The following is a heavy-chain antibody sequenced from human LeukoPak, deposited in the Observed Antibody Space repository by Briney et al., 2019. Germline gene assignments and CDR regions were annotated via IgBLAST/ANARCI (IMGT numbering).Heavy chain of an antibody. D-gene: IGHD3-10*01. CDR2: FYEGGEI. J-gene: IGHJ4*02. CDR3: ARGARSHDSGSGFFDY. Sequence: GGSLRLSCAASSYSVSNKYVSWDRQAPGKEPEWVSVFYEGGEIFYADSVRGRFTISRDNAENMVYLQMNSLRAEDTAVYYCARGARSHDSGSGFFDYWGQGTLVTVSS. CDR1: SYSVSNKY. V-gene: IGHV3-53*01.